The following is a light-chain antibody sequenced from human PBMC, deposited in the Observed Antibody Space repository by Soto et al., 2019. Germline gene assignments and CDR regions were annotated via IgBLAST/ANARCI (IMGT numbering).Light chain of an antibody. Sequence: DIQMTQSPSSLSASVGDRVTITCQASQDISNYLNWYQQKPGKAPKLLIYDASNLETGVPSRFSGSGSGTDFTLTISSLQPEDIATYYCQQYDNLPPLTFGGWTKVEIK. CDR1: QDISNY. CDR2: DAS. J-gene: IGKJ4*01. V-gene: IGKV1-33*01. CDR3: QQYDNLPPLT.